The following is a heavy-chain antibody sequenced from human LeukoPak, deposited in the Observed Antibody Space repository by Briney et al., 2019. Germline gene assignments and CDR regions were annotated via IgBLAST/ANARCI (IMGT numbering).Heavy chain of an antibody. CDR2: ISASNGNT. CDR1: GYSFSIFG. Sequence: ASVKVSCKASGYSFSIFGISWVRQAPGQRLEWMGWISASNGNTKYVQKLQGRVTMTTDTSTGTAYMELRSLTSDDTAVYYCARAGATVTTHYDYWGQGTVVTVSS. V-gene: IGHV1-18*01. J-gene: IGHJ4*02. CDR3: ARAGATVTTHYDY. D-gene: IGHD4-17*01.